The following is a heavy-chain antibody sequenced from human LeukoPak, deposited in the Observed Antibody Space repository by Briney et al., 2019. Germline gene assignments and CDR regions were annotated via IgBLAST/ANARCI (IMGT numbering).Heavy chain of an antibody. CDR1: GGTFSSYA. J-gene: IGHJ4*02. V-gene: IGHV1-69*13. CDR2: IIPIFGTA. CDR3: ARGPRPVVPAASSYYFDY. D-gene: IGHD2-2*01. Sequence: SVKVSCKASGGTFSSYAISWLRQAPGQGLEWMGGIIPIFGTANYVQKFQGRVTITADESTSTAYMELSSLRSEDTAVYYCARGPRPVVPAASSYYFDYWGQGTLVTVSS.